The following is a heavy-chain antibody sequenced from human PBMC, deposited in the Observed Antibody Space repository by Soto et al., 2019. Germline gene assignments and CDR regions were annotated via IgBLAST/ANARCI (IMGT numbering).Heavy chain of an antibody. Sequence: QVQLVESGGGVVQPGRSLRLSCAASGFTFSSYGMHWVRQAPGKGLEWVAVISYDGSNKYYADSVKGRFTISRDNSKNALYLQMNSLRAEDTAVYYCAKDRGWYGDYYGMDVWGQGTTVTVCS. CDR1: GFTFSSYG. V-gene: IGHV3-30*18. J-gene: IGHJ6*02. CDR2: ISYDGSNK. D-gene: IGHD6-19*01. CDR3: AKDRGWYGDYYGMDV.